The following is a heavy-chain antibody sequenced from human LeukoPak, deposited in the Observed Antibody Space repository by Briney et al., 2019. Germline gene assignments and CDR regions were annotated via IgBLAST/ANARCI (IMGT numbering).Heavy chain of an antibody. V-gene: IGHV3-21*04. Sequence: GGSLRLSCAGSGFTFSSYSMIWVRQAPGKGLEWASSIRGDSTETRHAGSLMGRFTISRDNAKKSLYLQMNSLRAEDTAVYYCARGHFGVVLDYWGQGTLVTVSS. CDR2: IRGDSTET. CDR3: ARGHFGVVLDY. D-gene: IGHD3-3*01. CDR1: GFTFSSYS. J-gene: IGHJ4*02.